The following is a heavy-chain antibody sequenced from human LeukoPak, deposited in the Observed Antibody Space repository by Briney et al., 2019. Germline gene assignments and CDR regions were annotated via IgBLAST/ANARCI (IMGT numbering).Heavy chain of an antibody. CDR1: GGSISISGSHW. CDR2: ILHTGST. Sequence: KSSETLSLTCAVSGGSISISGSHWWSWVRQPPGKGLAWTGEILHTGSTNYNPSLKSRVTMSVDTSTNQFSLKLSSLTAADTAVYYCAATMVRGVHTHFDYWGQGTLVTVSS. V-gene: IGHV4-4*02. D-gene: IGHD3-10*01. J-gene: IGHJ4*02. CDR3: AATMVRGVHTHFDY.